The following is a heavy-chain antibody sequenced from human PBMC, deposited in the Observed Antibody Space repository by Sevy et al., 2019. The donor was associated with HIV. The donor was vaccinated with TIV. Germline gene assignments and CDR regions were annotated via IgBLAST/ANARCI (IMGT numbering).Heavy chain of an antibody. D-gene: IGHD6-13*01. Sequence: GGSLRLSCAASEFSFHDYYMSWIRQAPGMGLEYISYISDNGYNLYYADSVRGRFTISRDNAKNSLYLQMNSLRMEDAVVYYWARAGPYTSRWDFDYWGQGTLVTVSS. V-gene: IGHV3-11*04. J-gene: IGHJ4*02. CDR1: EFSFHDYY. CDR3: ARAGPYTSRWDFDY. CDR2: ISDNGYNL.